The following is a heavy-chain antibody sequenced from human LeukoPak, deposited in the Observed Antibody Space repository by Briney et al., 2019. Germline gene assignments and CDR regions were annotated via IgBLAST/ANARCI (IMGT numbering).Heavy chain of an antibody. Sequence: GRSLRLSCAASGFTFSSYAMHWVRQAPGKGLEWVAVISYDGTNKYYADSVKGRFTISRGNSKNTLYLQMNSLRAEDTAVYYCARETSSGWEFDYWGQGTLVTVSS. CDR3: ARETSSGWEFDY. V-gene: IGHV3-30-3*01. CDR2: ISYDGTNK. J-gene: IGHJ4*02. D-gene: IGHD6-19*01. CDR1: GFTFSSYA.